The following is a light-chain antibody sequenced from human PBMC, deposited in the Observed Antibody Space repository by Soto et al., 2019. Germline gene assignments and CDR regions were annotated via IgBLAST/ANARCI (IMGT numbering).Light chain of an antibody. CDR3: QVRTNWSIA. CDR2: GAS. Sequence: EIVLTQSPGTLSLSPGERATLSCRASQSVSSSYLTWYQRKPGQAPRLLIYGASTRATGIPARFSGTGSGTDFTLTINNLEPEDFAVYYCQVRTNWSIAFGRGTRLEIK. V-gene: IGKV3D-20*02. CDR1: QSVSSSY. J-gene: IGKJ5*01.